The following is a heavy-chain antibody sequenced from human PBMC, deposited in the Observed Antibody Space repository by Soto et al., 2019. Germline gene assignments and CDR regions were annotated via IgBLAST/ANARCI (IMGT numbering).Heavy chain of an antibody. CDR1: GYTFTGYY. Sequence: ASVKVSCKASGYTFTGYYMHWVRQAPGQGLEWMGWINPNSGGTNYAQKFQGWVTMTRDTSISTAYMELSRLRSDDTAVYYCARIGGSGYANWFDPWGQGTLVTVSS. J-gene: IGHJ5*02. CDR3: ARIGGSGYANWFDP. CDR2: INPNSGGT. D-gene: IGHD5-12*01. V-gene: IGHV1-2*04.